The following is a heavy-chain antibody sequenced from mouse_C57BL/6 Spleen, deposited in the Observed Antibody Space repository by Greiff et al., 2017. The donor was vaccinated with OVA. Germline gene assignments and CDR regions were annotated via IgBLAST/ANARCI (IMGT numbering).Heavy chain of an antibody. CDR1: GYSITSGYY. CDR2: ISYDGSN. D-gene: IGHD6-2*01. Sequence: EVQRVESGPGLVKPSQSLSLTCSVTGYSITSGYYWNWIRQFPGNKLEWMGYISYDGSNNYNPSLKNRISITRDTSKNQFFLKLNSVTTEDTATYYCARDLYYVDYWGQGTTLTVSS. CDR3: ARDLYYVDY. J-gene: IGHJ2*01. V-gene: IGHV3-6*01.